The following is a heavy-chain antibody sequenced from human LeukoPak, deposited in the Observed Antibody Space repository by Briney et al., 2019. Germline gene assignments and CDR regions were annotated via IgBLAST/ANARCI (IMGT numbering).Heavy chain of an antibody. CDR2: IYYSGST. J-gene: IGHJ4*02. D-gene: IGHD6-6*01. CDR3: ARHPLSEYSSSSIDY. CDR1: GGSISSSSYY. V-gene: IGHV4-39*01. Sequence: SETLSLTCTVSGGSISSSSYYWGWIRQPPGKGLEWIGSIYYSGSTYYNPSLKSRVTISVDTSKNQFSLKLSSVTAADTAVYYCARHPLSEYSSSSIDYWGQGTLVTVSS.